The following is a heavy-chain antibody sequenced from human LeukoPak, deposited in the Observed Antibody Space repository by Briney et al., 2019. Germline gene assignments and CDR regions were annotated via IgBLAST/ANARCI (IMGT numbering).Heavy chain of an antibody. CDR3: TRDQSGTYSVDY. CDR2: ITNSGSFI. D-gene: IGHD1-26*01. J-gene: IGHJ4*02. V-gene: IGHV3-21*01. Sequence: GGSLRLSCSASGFTFSNYNMNWVRQAPGKGLEWVSSITNSGSFIYYADSGKGRFSIFRDNAKNSLYLQMNSLRAEDTAVYYCTRDQSGTYSVDYWGQGTLVTVSS. CDR1: GFTFSNYN.